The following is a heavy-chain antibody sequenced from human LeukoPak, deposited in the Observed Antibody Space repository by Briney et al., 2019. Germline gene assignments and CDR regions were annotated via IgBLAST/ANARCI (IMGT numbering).Heavy chain of an antibody. CDR1: GGSLSGYY. V-gene: IGHV4-34*01. Sequence: SETLSLTCAVYGGSLSGYYWSWIRQPPGKGLEWIGEINHSGSTNYNPSLKSRVTISVDTSKNQFSLKLSSVTAADTAVYYCARGYGDYEDYFDYWGQGTLVTVSS. CDR3: ARGYGDYEDYFDY. D-gene: IGHD4-17*01. CDR2: INHSGST. J-gene: IGHJ4*02.